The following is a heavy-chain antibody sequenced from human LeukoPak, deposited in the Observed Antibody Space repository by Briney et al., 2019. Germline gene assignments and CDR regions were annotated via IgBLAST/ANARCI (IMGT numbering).Heavy chain of an antibody. D-gene: IGHD2-15*01. J-gene: IGHJ6*03. CDR2: ISRSGGTT. V-gene: IGHV3-23*01. CDR1: GFTFSSYD. Sequence: GSLRLSCAASGFTFSSYDMTWVRQTPGKGLEWVALISRSGGTTYYADSVKGRFTISRDNSKNTLYLQMNSLRAEDTAEYYCAKRGGTESFYYYYYMDVWGKGTTVTVSS. CDR3: AKRGGTESFYYYYYMDV.